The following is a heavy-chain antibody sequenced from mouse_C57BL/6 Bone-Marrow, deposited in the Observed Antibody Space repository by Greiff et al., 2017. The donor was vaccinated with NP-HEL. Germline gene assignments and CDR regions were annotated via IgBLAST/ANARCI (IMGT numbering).Heavy chain of an antibody. CDR2: ISSGGSYT. Sequence: EVKLMESGGDLVKPGGSLTLSCAASGFTFSSYGMSWVRQTPDKRLEWVATISSGGSYTYYPDSVKGRFTISRDNAKNTLYLQMSSLKSEDTAMYYCARRTVEFAYWGQGTLVIVSA. J-gene: IGHJ3*01. CDR3: ARRTVEFAY. V-gene: IGHV5-6*02. CDR1: GFTFSSYG. D-gene: IGHD1-1*01.